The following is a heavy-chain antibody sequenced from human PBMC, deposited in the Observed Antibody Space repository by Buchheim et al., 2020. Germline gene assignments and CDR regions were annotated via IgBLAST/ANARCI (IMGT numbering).Heavy chain of an antibody. D-gene: IGHD3-10*01. V-gene: IGHV3-74*01. CDR3: VRDMYGSGDY. Sequence: EVQLVESGGGLVQPGGSLRLSCSAPGFPFSIYWMHWVRQAPGKGLAWVSHINREGTTTNYADSLRGRFTLSRDNGKKTLYLQMNNLRAEDTAVYYCVRDMYGSGDYWGQGTL. J-gene: IGHJ4*02. CDR1: GFPFSIYW. CDR2: INREGTTT.